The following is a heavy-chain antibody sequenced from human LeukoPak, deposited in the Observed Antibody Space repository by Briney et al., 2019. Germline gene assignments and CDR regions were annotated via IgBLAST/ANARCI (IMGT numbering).Heavy chain of an antibody. Sequence: SETLSLTCTVSGGSISSSYYYWGWIRQPPGKGLEWIGSIYYSGSTYYNPSLKSRVTISVDTSKNQFSLKLRSVTAADTAVYYCARGYCSSTSCLYYYYYGMDVWGQGTTVTVSS. CDR1: GGSISSSYYY. J-gene: IGHJ6*02. CDR2: IYYSGST. CDR3: ARGYCSSTSCLYYYYYGMDV. V-gene: IGHV4-39*01. D-gene: IGHD2-2*01.